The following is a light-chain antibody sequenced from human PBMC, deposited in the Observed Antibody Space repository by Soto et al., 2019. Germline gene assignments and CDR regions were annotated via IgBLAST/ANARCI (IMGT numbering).Light chain of an antibody. CDR1: QTISTW. V-gene: IGKV1-5*03. CDR2: KAS. J-gene: IGKJ1*01. CDR3: QQYNSHRT. Sequence: DIQMTQSASTLAASVGDRVTLTCRASQTISTWLAWYQQKPVKAPKLLIYKASTLQSGVPSRFSGSGSGTEFTLTISSLQPDDFATYYCQQYNSHRTFGQGTKVDIK.